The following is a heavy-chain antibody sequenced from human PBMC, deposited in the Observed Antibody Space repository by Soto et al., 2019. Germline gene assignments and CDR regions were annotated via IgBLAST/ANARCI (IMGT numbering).Heavy chain of an antibody. CDR2: INAGNGNT. Sequence: ASVKVSCKASGYTFTSYAMHWVRQAPGQRLEWMGWINAGNGNTKYSQKFQGRVTITKDTSKNQVVLTMTNMDPVDTATYYCAHRLAATGLFDYWGQGTLVTVSS. V-gene: IGHV1-3*01. J-gene: IGHJ4*02. CDR3: AHRLAATGLFDY. D-gene: IGHD6-13*01. CDR1: GYTFTSYA.